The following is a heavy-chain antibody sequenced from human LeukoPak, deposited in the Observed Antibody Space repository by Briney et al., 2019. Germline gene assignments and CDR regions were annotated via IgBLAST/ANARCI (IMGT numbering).Heavy chain of an antibody. D-gene: IGHD4-11*01. CDR1: GYTFTSYG. Sequence: ASVKVSCKASGYTFTSYGISWVRQAPGQGLEWMGIINPSGGSTSYAQKFQGRVTMTRDTSTSTVYMELSSLRSEDTAVYYCARGTVTTRTSLDYWGQGTLVTVSS. J-gene: IGHJ4*02. CDR3: ARGTVTTRTSLDY. V-gene: IGHV1-46*03. CDR2: INPSGGST.